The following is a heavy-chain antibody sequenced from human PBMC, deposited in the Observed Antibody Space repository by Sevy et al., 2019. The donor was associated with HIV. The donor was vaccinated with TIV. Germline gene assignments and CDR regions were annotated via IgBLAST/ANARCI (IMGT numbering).Heavy chain of an antibody. D-gene: IGHD1-26*01. V-gene: IGHV3-72*01. CDR1: GFTFGDHY. CDR3: AAVGASRGYFDI. J-gene: IGHJ2*01. Sequence: GGALRLSCVASGFTFGDHYMDWVRQAPGKGLEWVGRIRNKVKSYTTEYAASVKVRFIVSRDDSKKSLYLQMNSLKTEDTAVYYCAAVGASRGYFDIWGRGTLVTVSS. CDR2: IRNKVKSYTT.